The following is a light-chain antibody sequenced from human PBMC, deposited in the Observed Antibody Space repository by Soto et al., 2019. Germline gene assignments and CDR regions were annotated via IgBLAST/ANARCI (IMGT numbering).Light chain of an antibody. CDR1: QGISSY. V-gene: IGKV1-8*01. CDR3: QQYYIYPRT. CDR2: AAS. Sequence: AIRMTQSPSSLSASTGDRVTITCRASQGISSYLAWYQQKPGKAPKLLIYAASTLQSGVPSKFSGSGSWTDFTLTISCLQSEDFGTNYCQQYYIYPRTFGQRTKLEIK. J-gene: IGKJ2*01.